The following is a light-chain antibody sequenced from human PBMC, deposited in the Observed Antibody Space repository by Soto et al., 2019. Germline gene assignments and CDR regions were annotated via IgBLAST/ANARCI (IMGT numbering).Light chain of an antibody. J-gene: IGKJ1*01. CDR3: QRYNTYPWT. CDR1: QSISSW. CDR2: KAS. Sequence: DIQMTQSPSTLSASVGDRVTITCRASQSISSWLAWYQQKPGKAPNLLIHKASHLESGVPSRFSGSGSGTEFTLTISSLQPGDFATYYCQRYNTYPWTFGQGTKVDIK. V-gene: IGKV1-5*03.